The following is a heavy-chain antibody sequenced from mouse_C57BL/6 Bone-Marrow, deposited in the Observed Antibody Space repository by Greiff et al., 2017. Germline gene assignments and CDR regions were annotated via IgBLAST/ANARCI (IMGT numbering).Heavy chain of an antibody. D-gene: IGHD2-5*01. Sequence: QVQLQQPGAELVRPGSSVKLSCKASGYTFTSSWRDWVKQRPGQGLEWIGNIYPSDSETHYNQKFKDKATLTVDKSSSTAYMQLSSLTSEDSAVYYCAYYSNSFAYWGQGTLVTVSA. CDR2: IYPSDSET. J-gene: IGHJ3*01. V-gene: IGHV1-61*01. CDR1: GYTFTSSW. CDR3: AYYSNSFAY.